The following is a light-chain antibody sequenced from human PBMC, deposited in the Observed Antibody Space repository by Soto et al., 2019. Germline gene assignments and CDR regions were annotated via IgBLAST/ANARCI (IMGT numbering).Light chain of an antibody. CDR2: AAS. Sequence: LQMAPAPSSLSASEGARVSIACRRKKISSKYLDWYQQRPGLAPKLLIYAASSWESGVPSRFSGSGSGTDFTLTISSLQPEDFVAYYCQQTYSTPITFGQGTRLEI. V-gene: IGKV1-39*01. J-gene: IGKJ5*01. CDR1: KISSKY. CDR3: QQTYSTPIT.